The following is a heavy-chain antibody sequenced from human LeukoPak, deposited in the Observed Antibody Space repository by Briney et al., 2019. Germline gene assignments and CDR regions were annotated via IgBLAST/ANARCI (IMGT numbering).Heavy chain of an antibody. CDR3: ARHGFWSGYNYVLDY. CDR2: IYHSGST. CDR1: GYSISSGFY. V-gene: IGHV4-38-2*01. Sequence: SETLSLTCAVSGYSISSGFYWGWIRQPPGKGLEWIGTIYHSGSTYYNPSLKSRVTISVDTSKNQFSLKLSSVTAADTAVYYCARHGFWSGYNYVLDYRGQGTLVTVSS. D-gene: IGHD3-3*01. J-gene: IGHJ4*02.